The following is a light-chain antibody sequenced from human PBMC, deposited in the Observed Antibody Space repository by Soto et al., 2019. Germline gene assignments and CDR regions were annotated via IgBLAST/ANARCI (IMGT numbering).Light chain of an antibody. J-gene: IGKJ5*01. CDR2: DAS. V-gene: IGKV3-11*01. Sequence: EIVLTQSPATLSLSPGERATLSCRASQSVSSHLVWFQQKPGQAPRLLIYDASSRATGIPARFSGSGSGTDFTLTISSLEPEDFAVYYCHQRSSWPITFGQGTRLEIK. CDR1: QSVSSH. CDR3: HQRSSWPIT.